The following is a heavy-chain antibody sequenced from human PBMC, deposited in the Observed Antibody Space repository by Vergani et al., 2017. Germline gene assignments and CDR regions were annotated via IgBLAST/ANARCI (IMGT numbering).Heavy chain of an antibody. J-gene: IGHJ5*02. V-gene: IGHV3-30-3*01. CDR1: GFTFSRYA. Sequence: QVQMVESGGGVVQTGRSLRLSCAASGFTFSRYAMHWVRQAPGKGLEWVAVISYDGSNKYYADSVKGRFTISRDNSKNTLYLQMNSLRAEDTAVYYCARDGLPATAIGWFDPWGQGTLVTVSS. CDR2: ISYDGSNK. D-gene: IGHD2-21*02. CDR3: ARDGLPATAIGWFDP.